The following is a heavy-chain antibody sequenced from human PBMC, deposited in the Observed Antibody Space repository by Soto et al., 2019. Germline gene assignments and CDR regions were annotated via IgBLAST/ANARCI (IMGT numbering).Heavy chain of an antibody. CDR2: ITPFNGDV. V-gene: IGHV1-45*02. CDR1: GNTFTFRY. CDR3: ASGGAGSGPFTWELPDH. Sequence: QMQLVQSGAEVKKPGSTVTVSCKALGNTFTFRYLHWVRQAPGQALEWMGWITPFNGDVHYAQKFQESVTMTRDRSINTAYMRMSSLRSEDTAMYYCASGGAGSGPFTWELPDHWGQGTLVTVSS. J-gene: IGHJ4*02. D-gene: IGHD1-26*01.